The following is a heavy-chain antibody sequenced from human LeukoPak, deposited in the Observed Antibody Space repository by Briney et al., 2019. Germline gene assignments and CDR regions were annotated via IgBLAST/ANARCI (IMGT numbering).Heavy chain of an antibody. D-gene: IGHD1-14*01. CDR3: ARGVEPLAANTLAY. Sequence: GGSLRLSCAASGFTVITNDMTWVRQAPGKGLEWVSVLYSDGNTKYADSVQGRFTISRDNSKNTLYLEMNSLSPDDTAVYYCARGVEPLAANTLAYWGQGSLVTVSS. CDR2: LYSDGNT. CDR1: GFTVITND. V-gene: IGHV3-53*01. J-gene: IGHJ4*02.